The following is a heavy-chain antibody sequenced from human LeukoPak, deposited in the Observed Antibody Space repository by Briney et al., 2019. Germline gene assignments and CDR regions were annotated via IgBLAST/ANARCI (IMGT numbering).Heavy chain of an antibody. CDR1: GYSFTGYY. CDR3: ARDYCGVDCFPDY. D-gene: IGHD2-21*02. Sequence: ASVKVSCKASGYSFTGYYVHWVRQAPGQGLEWMGRINPNSGDTNYAQKFQGRVTMTRDTSISTAYMELSRLRSDDTAVYYCARDYCGVDCFPDYWGQGTLVTVSS. V-gene: IGHV1-2*06. CDR2: INPNSGDT. J-gene: IGHJ4*02.